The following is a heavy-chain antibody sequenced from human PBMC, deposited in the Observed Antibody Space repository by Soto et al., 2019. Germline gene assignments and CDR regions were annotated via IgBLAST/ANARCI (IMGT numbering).Heavy chain of an antibody. CDR3: THCSGDSCDGGYLGMDV. J-gene: IGHJ6*02. CDR1: GFTFSGYW. D-gene: IGHD2-15*01. V-gene: IGHV3-74*01. CDR2: INGDGTTT. Sequence: PGGSLRLSCAGSGFTFSGYWMHWVRQSPGKGLVWVSRINGDGTTTAYADSVRGRFTISRDNYKNTLYLQMSSLRAEDTAVHYCTHCSGDSCDGGYLGMDVWGQGKTVTVSS.